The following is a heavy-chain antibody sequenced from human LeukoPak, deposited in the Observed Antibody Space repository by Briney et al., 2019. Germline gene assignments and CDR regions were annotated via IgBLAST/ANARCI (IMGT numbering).Heavy chain of an antibody. Sequence: SETLSLTCAVYGVSFSGYYWSWIRQPPGKGLEWIGEINHSGSTNYNPSLKSRVTISVDTSKNQFSLKLSSVTAADTAVYYCARGLVDDYGDYDYFDYWGQGTLVTVSS. D-gene: IGHD4-17*01. CDR3: ARGLVDDYGDYDYFDY. CDR2: INHSGST. J-gene: IGHJ4*02. V-gene: IGHV4-34*01. CDR1: GVSFSGYY.